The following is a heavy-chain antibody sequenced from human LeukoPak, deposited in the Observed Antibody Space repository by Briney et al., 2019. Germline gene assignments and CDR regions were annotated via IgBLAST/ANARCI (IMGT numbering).Heavy chain of an antibody. J-gene: IGHJ4*02. Sequence: PSEILSLTCTVSGGSISTYYWSWIRQPPGKGLEWIGYIYYSGSANYNPSLKSRVTISVDTSKNQFSLKLSSVTAADTAVYYCARDFAVAGTFDYWGQGTLVTVSS. V-gene: IGHV4-59*12. CDR2: IYYSGSA. CDR3: ARDFAVAGTFDY. CDR1: GGSISTYY. D-gene: IGHD6-19*01.